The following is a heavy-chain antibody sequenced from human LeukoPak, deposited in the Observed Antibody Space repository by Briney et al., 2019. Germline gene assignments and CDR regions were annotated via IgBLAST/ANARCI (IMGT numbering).Heavy chain of an antibody. V-gene: IGHV3-21*01. D-gene: IGHD3-3*01. CDR1: GFTVSGNY. CDR3: ARGRYDFWSGYYTFDY. CDR2: ISSSSSYI. J-gene: IGHJ4*02. Sequence: GGSLRLSCAVSGFTVSGNYMSWVRQAPGKGLEWVSSISSSSSYIYYADSVKGRFTISRDNAKNSLYLQMNSLRAEDTAVYYCARGRYDFWSGYYTFDYWGQGTLVTVSS.